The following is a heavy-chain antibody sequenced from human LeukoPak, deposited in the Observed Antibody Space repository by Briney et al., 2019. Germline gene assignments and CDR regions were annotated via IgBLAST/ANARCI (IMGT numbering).Heavy chain of an antibody. V-gene: IGHV3-48*03. CDR2: ISSSGSTI. CDR3: AKDGSYGGNSDFDY. CDR1: GFTFSSYE. Sequence: GGSLRLSCAASGFTFSSYEMNWVRQAPGKGLEWVSYISSSGSTIYYADSVKGRFTISRDNSKNTLYLQMNSLRAEDTAVYYCAKDGSYGGNSDFDYWGQGTLVTVSS. J-gene: IGHJ4*02. D-gene: IGHD4-23*01.